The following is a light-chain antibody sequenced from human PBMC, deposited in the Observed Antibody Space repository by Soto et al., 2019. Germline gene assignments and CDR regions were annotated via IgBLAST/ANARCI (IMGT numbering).Light chain of an antibody. V-gene: IGKV1-39*01. J-gene: IGKJ4*02. CDR2: AAS. CDR3: QQSYSTPLT. CDR1: QGISSY. Sequence: DIQLTQSPSFLSASVGYRFTITCRASQGISSYLAWYQQKPGKAPKLLIYAASTLQSGVPSRSSGSGSGTDFTLTISSLQPEDFATYYCQQSYSTPLTFGGGTKVDIK.